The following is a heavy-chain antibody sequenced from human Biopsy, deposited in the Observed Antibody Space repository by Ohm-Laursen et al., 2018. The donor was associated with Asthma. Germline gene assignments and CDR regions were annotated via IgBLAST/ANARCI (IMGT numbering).Heavy chain of an antibody. CDR1: GGTLNAYV. CDR3: ARKAGSCISRTCYSLDF. CDR2: ITSVLGTT. V-gene: IGHV1-69*13. D-gene: IGHD2-2*01. J-gene: IGHJ4*02. Sequence: SVKVSCESLGGTLNAYVIGCGRHAPGQGLERMWGITSVLGTTTYPQKFQDRVTITADDSTSTVYMELSSLRSEDTAVYYCARKAGSCISRTCYSLDFWGQGTLVTVSS.